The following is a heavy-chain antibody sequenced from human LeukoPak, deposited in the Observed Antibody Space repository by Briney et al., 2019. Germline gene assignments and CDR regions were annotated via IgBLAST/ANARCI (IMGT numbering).Heavy chain of an antibody. CDR3: AKGLRTPGDY. D-gene: IGHD5-12*01. CDR2: ISGSGGNT. CDR1: GFTFSSYG. J-gene: IGHJ4*02. Sequence: GGSLRLSCAASGFTFSSYGMSWVRQAPGKGLEWVSAISGSGGNTYYADSVKGRFTIPRDNSKNTLYLQMNSLRAEDTAVYYCAKGLRTPGDYWGQGMLVTVSS. V-gene: IGHV3-23*01.